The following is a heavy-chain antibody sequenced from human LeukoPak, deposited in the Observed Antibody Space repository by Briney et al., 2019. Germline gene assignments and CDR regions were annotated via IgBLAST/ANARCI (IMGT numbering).Heavy chain of an antibody. CDR1: GVSISSGGYY. Sequence: SETLSLTCTVSGVSISSGGYYWSWIRQHPGKGLEWIGYIYYSGSTYYNPSLKSRVTISVDTSKNQFSLKLSSVTAADTAVYYCAREQYYDSGTTPWGQGTLVTVSS. D-gene: IGHD3-10*01. J-gene: IGHJ4*02. CDR3: AREQYYDSGTTP. V-gene: IGHV4-31*03. CDR2: IYYSGST.